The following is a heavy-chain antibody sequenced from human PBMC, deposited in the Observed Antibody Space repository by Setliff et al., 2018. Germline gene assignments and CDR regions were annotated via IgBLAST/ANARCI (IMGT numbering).Heavy chain of an antibody. CDR2: IFYSDTA. CDR3: ARDRSTVIRGVTSSFYYYMDV. Sequence: SETLSLTCTVSGGSIGPHYWSWIRQAPGKGLEWIGHIFYSDTAKYNPSLESRAAISVDSSKSQFSLKLRSVTAADTAVYYCARDRSTVIRGVTSSFYYYMDVWGGGTTGTV. J-gene: IGHJ6*03. V-gene: IGHV4-59*11. CDR1: GGSIGPHY. D-gene: IGHD3-10*01.